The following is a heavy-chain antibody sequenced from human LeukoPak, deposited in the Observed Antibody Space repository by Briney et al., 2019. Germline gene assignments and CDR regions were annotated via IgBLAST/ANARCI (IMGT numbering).Heavy chain of an antibody. D-gene: IGHD3-3*01. Sequence: GGSLRLSCAASGFTFSSYSMSWVRQAPGKGLEWVANIKQDGSEKYYVDSVKGRFTISRDIAKNTLYLQMNSLRAEDTGVYYCAKDHYWSIDYWGRGTLVTVSS. CDR1: GFTFSSYS. CDR2: IKQDGSEK. J-gene: IGHJ4*02. CDR3: AKDHYWSIDY. V-gene: IGHV3-7*01.